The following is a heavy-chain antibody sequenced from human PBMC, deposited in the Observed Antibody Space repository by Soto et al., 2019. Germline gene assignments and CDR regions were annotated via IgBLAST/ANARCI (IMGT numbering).Heavy chain of an antibody. V-gene: IGHV3-23*01. CDR1: GFTFSSYA. Sequence: EVQLLESGGGLVQPGGSLRLSCAASGFTFSSYAMWWVRQAPGKGLECVSAISGGGETTYYADSVKGRFTISRDNSKNKLSLQMNSLRAEDTAVYYCAFNSGSGSYYFDYWGQGTLVTVSS. CDR3: AFNSGSGSYYFDY. CDR2: ISGGGETT. D-gene: IGHD3-10*01. J-gene: IGHJ4*02.